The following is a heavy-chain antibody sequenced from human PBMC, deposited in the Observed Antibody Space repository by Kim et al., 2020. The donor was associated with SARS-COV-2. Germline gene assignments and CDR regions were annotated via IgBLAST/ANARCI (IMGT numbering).Heavy chain of an antibody. CDR3: SRFIGEFTVGRCYFEY. CDR1: GFIFGSYS. V-gene: IGHV3-48*02. D-gene: IGHD3-10*01. J-gene: IGHJ1*01. Sequence: GGSLRLSCVGSGFIFGSYSMNWVRQAPGKGLEWVAYISGSSDAIYYVDFVKGRFTISSVNAKNSLYLHMNRLRDDDTAVYYCSRFIGEFTVGRCYFEY. CDR2: ISGSSDAI.